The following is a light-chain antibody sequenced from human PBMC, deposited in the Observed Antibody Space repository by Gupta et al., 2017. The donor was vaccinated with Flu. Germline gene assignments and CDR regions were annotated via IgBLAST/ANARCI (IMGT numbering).Light chain of an antibody. CDR3: QQSYCTPQT. V-gene: IGKV1-39*01. Sequence: PSSLSASVGDRVTITCRASQSISSYLNWYQQKPGKAPNLLIYGASILQSGVPSRFSGSGSGTDFTLTISSLQPEDFATYDCQQSYCTPQTFGQGTKVEIK. CDR1: QSISSY. CDR2: GAS. J-gene: IGKJ1*01.